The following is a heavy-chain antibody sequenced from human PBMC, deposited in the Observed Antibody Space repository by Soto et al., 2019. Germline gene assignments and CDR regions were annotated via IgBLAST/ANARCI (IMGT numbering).Heavy chain of an antibody. D-gene: IGHD2-2*01. J-gene: IGHJ6*02. CDR1: GFTFSSYW. CDR2: IKQGGSEK. CDR3: ARNVVVPAATPDYYYGMDV. Sequence: GGSLRLSCAASGFTFSSYWMSWVRQAPGKGLEWVGNIKQGGSEKYYVDSVKGRFTITRDNAKNSLYLQMNSLRAEDTAVYYCARNVVVPAATPDYYYGMDVWGQGTTVTVSS. V-gene: IGHV3-7*01.